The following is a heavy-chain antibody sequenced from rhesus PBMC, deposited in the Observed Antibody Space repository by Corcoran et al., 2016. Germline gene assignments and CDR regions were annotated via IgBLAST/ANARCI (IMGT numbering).Heavy chain of an antibody. Sequence: QVQLQESGPGLVKPSETLSLPCAVSGGSFSIYWWTWIRQSPGKGLEWIGEISGNSGSTNNNPSLKSRVTISKDASKNQFSLKLNSVTAADTAVYYCDAEFVFWGQGVLVTVSS. D-gene: IGHD6-19*01. J-gene: IGHJ4*01. CDR3: DAEFVF. CDR2: ISGNSGST. V-gene: IGHV4-80*01. CDR1: GGSFSIYW.